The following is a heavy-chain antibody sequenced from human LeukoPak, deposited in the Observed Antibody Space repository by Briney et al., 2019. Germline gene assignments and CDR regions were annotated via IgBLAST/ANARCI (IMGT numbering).Heavy chain of an antibody. Sequence: GGSLRLSCAASGFTFSSYAMSWVRQAPGKGLEWVSAISCSGGSTYYADSVKGRFTISRDNSKNTLYLQMNSLRAEDTAVYYCAKGELLRYYYGMDVWGQGTTVTVS. J-gene: IGHJ6*02. D-gene: IGHD1-26*01. CDR2: ISCSGGST. CDR3: AKGELLRYYYGMDV. V-gene: IGHV3-23*01. CDR1: GFTFSSYA.